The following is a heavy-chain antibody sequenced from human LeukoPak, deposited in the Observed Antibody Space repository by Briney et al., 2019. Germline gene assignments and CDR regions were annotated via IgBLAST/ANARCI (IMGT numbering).Heavy chain of an antibody. CDR3: AVIGTYGSGSYSDY. D-gene: IGHD3-10*01. CDR1: GFTVSSNY. Sequence: GGSLRLSCAASGFTVSSNYMRWVRQAPGKGLEWVSVIYSGGSTYYADSVKGRFTISRDNSKNTLYLQMNSLRAEDTAVYYCAVIGTYGSGSYSDYWGQGTLVTVSS. J-gene: IGHJ4*02. CDR2: IYSGGST. V-gene: IGHV3-66*01.